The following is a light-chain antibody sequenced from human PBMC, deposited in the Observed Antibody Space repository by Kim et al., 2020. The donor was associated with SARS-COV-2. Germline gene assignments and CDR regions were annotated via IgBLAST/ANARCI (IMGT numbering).Light chain of an antibody. CDR3: PTCDDSLDVCM. V-gene: IGLV1-44*01. CDR1: PPIEGSHY. Sequence: GSPPIEGSHYVNRDQKLPGTAPKVLIDGNDRRPSGVPDRVSCSKSGTSASLAITGLQSEDEADYYCPTCDDSLDVCMFGAGTQVTVL. CDR2: GND. J-gene: IGLJ1*01.